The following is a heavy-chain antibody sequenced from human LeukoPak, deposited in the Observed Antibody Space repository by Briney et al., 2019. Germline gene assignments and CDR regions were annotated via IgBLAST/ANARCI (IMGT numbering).Heavy chain of an antibody. J-gene: IGHJ5*02. Sequence: AAGNVSLKSSGYTFTFYYMHWVRHPPGQGREWMGWINPNSGGTNYAQKVQGRVTMTSYTSITTAYTELSRLRSDDTAVYYCARVILSTVAGPTRTYNWFDPWGQGTLVTVSS. D-gene: IGHD6-19*01. CDR2: INPNSGGT. CDR3: ARVILSTVAGPTRTYNWFDP. V-gene: IGHV1-2*02. CDR1: GYTFTFYY.